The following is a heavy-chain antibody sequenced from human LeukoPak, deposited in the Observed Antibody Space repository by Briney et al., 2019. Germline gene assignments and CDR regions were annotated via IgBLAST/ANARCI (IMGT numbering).Heavy chain of an antibody. D-gene: IGHD3-22*01. CDR3: ARDCDSRGPPLDY. V-gene: IGHV3-21*01. J-gene: IGHJ4*02. CDR1: GFTFSSYS. Sequence: GGSLRLSCAASGFTFSSYSMNWVRQAPGKGLEWVSSISSSSSYIYYAASVKGRFTISRDNAKNSLYLQMNSLRAEDTAVYYCARDCDSRGPPLDYWGQGTLVTVSS. CDR2: ISSSSSYI.